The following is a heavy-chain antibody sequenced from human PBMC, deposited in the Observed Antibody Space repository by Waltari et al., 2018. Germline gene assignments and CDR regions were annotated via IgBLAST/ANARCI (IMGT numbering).Heavy chain of an antibody. V-gene: IGHV4-4*09. CDR2: IYTSGST. Sequence: QVQLQESGPGLVKHSETLSLTCTVSGGPISSYYWSWIRQPPGKGLEWIGYIYTSGSTNYNPSLKSRVTISVDTSKNQFSLKLSSVTAADTAVYYCATAQVGAKDFDYWGQGTLVTVSS. D-gene: IGHD1-26*01. J-gene: IGHJ4*02. CDR1: GGPISSYY. CDR3: ATAQVGAKDFDY.